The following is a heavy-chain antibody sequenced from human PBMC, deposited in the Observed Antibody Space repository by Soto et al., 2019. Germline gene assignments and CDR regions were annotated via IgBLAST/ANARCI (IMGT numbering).Heavy chain of an antibody. V-gene: IGHV3-21*01. CDR2: ISSSSSYI. J-gene: IGHJ4*02. CDR3: ASHPRDSSGYWYYFDY. D-gene: IGHD3-22*01. Sequence: GGSLRLSCEASGFNFSSYSMNWVRQAPGKGLEWVSSISSSSSYIYYADSVKGRFTISRDNAKNSLYLQMNSLRAEDTAVYYCASHPRDSSGYWYYFDYWGQGTLVTVS. CDR1: GFNFSSYS.